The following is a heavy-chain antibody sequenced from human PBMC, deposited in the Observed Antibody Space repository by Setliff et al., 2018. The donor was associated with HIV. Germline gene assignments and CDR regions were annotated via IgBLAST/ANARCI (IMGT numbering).Heavy chain of an antibody. J-gene: IGHJ4*02. CDR3: AKDRYYDSSGTPFDY. D-gene: IGHD3-22*01. CDR2: INQDGSNK. Sequence: GGSLRLSCAASGFTFSNYWMSWVRQAPGKGLEWVAHINQDGSNKYYADSVKGRFTISRDNSKNTLYLQMNSLRAEDTAVYYCAKDRYYDSSGTPFDYWGQGTLVTVSS. V-gene: IGHV3-7*01. CDR1: GFTFSNYW.